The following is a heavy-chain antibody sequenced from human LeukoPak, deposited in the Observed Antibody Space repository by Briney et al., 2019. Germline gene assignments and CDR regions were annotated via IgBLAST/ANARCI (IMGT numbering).Heavy chain of an antibody. CDR2: LYTSGTT. D-gene: IGHD5-24*01. CDR1: GDSINSGSYY. Sequence: SETLSLTCTVSGDSINSGSYYWSWIRQPAGKRLEWIGRLYTSGTTNYNPSLKSRVTISVDTSKNQFSLKLSSVTAADTAVYFCARDRGGYGYNKGEYYFDYWGRGTLVTVSS. CDR3: ARDRGGYGYNKGEYYFDY. V-gene: IGHV4-61*02. J-gene: IGHJ4*02.